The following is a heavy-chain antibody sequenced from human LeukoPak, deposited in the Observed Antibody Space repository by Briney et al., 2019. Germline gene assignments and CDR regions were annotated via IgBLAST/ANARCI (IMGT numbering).Heavy chain of an antibody. V-gene: IGHV1-8*01. J-gene: IGHJ4*02. CDR3: ARDVIVGATEFVY. Sequence: ASVKVSCKASGYTFTSYDINWVRQATGQGLEWMGWMNPNSGNTGYAQKFQGRVTMTSNTSISTAYMELSSLRSEDTAVYYCARDVIVGATEFVYWGQGTLVTVSS. CDR1: GYTFTSYD. CDR2: MNPNSGNT. D-gene: IGHD1-26*01.